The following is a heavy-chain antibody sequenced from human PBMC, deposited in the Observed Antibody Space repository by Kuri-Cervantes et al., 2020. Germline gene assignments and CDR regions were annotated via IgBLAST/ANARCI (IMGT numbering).Heavy chain of an antibody. D-gene: IGHD1-26*01. CDR2: IIPILGIA. J-gene: IGHJ6*02. CDR1: RYTFTSYD. CDR3: TRGGHSGRTPCSYGMDV. Sequence: SSVNVSCKASRYTFTSYDIHWVRQAPGQGLEWVGRIIPILGIANYAQKFQGRVTITADKSTSTAYMELSSMRSEDTAVYYCTRGGHSGRTPCSYGMDVWGQGTTVTVSS. V-gene: IGHV1-69*04.